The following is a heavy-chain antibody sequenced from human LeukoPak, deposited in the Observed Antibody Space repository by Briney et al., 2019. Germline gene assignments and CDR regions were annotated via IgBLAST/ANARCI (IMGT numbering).Heavy chain of an antibody. Sequence: GGSLRLSCAASGFTFSSYWMHWVRQAPGKGLVWVSRINSDGSSTSYADSVKGRFTISRDNAKNTLYLQMNSLRAEDTAVYYCARVKTTVVTPGADRYYYGMDAWGQGTTVTVSS. CDR2: INSDGSST. V-gene: IGHV3-74*01. D-gene: IGHD4-23*01. CDR3: ARVKTTVVTPGADRYYYGMDA. J-gene: IGHJ6*02. CDR1: GFTFSSYW.